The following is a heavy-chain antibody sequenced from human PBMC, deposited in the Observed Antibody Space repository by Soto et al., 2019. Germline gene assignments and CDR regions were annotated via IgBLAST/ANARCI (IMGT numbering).Heavy chain of an antibody. J-gene: IGHJ3*02. CDR1: GFTCSSYA. CDR2: ISDSGTGT. D-gene: IGHD3-22*01. Sequence: EVHSLESGGGLVQTGGSLRLSCAASGFTCSSYAMYWVRQAPGKGLAWVSGISDSGTGTYYADSVKGRFTISRDNSKHTVYLQMKSLRAEDTAVYYCAKDHTVVIRDAFDIWGQGTMVNVSS. V-gene: IGHV3-23*01. CDR3: AKDHTVVIRDAFDI.